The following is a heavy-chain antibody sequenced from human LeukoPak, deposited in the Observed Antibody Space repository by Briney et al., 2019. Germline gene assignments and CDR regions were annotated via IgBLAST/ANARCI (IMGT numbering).Heavy chain of an antibody. Sequence: PGGSLRLSCAASGFTVSSNYMTWVRQAPGKGLEWVSVLYSGGSTNYADSVKGRFTISRDNSKNTLYLQMNSLRAEDTAVYYCARDAGSGSDDYWGQGTLVTVSS. CDR1: GFTVSSNY. CDR2: LYSGGST. CDR3: ARDAGSGSDDY. D-gene: IGHD3-10*01. V-gene: IGHV3-66*01. J-gene: IGHJ4*02.